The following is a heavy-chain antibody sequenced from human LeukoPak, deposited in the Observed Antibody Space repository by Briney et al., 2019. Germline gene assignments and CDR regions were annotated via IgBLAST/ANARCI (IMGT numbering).Heavy chain of an antibody. J-gene: IGHJ3*02. CDR3: AKGVRITMVRGAFDI. Sequence: GGSLRLSCAASGFTFSSYSMNWVRQAPGKGLEWVSSISSSSSYIYYADSVKGRFTISRDNAKNSLYLQMNSLRVEDTALYYCAKGVRITMVRGAFDIWGQGTVVTVSS. CDR2: ISSSSSYI. CDR1: GFTFSSYS. D-gene: IGHD3-10*01. V-gene: IGHV3-21*04.